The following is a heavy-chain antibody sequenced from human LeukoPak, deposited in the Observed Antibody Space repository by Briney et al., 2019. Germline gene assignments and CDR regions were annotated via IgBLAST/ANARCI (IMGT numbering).Heavy chain of an antibody. V-gene: IGHV4-59*01. CDR1: GGSISSYY. CDR3: ARVETYYDFWSGYYPPRQYYFDY. Sequence: GSLRLSCTVSGGSISSYYWSWIRQPPGKGLEWIGYIYYSGSTNYNPSLKSRVTISVDTSKNQFSLKLSSVTAADTAVYYCARVETYYDFWSGYYPPRQYYFDYWGQGTLVTVSS. D-gene: IGHD3-3*01. J-gene: IGHJ4*02. CDR2: IYYSGST.